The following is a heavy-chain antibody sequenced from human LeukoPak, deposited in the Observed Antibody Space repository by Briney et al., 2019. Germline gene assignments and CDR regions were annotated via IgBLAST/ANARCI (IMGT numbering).Heavy chain of an antibody. Sequence: GASVKVCYKASGYTFTNYGITWIREAPGQGPEWLGWISGYNANAHYARNVQGRVTLTTDTSTNTAYMELRGLTSDDTAMYYCARVGRGCSSIRCYWEDWFDPWGQGTLVIVSS. CDR1: GYTFTNYG. D-gene: IGHD2-2*01. J-gene: IGHJ5*02. CDR2: ISGYNANA. CDR3: ARVGRGCSSIRCYWEDWFDP. V-gene: IGHV1-18*01.